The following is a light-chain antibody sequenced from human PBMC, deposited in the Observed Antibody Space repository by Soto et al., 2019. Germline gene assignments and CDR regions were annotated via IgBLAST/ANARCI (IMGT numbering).Light chain of an antibody. Sequence: EIVLTQSPATLSLSPGERATLSCRASQSVSSDLAWYHQKPGQAPRLLIYGASTRATGIPARFSGSGSGTEFTLTISSLQSEDFAVYYCQQYNNWPRTCGQGTKVDIK. J-gene: IGKJ1*01. CDR1: QSVSSD. CDR3: QQYNNWPRT. CDR2: GAS. V-gene: IGKV3-15*01.